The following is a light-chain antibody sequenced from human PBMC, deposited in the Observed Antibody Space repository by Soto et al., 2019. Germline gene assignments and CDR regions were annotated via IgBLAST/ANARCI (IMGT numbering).Light chain of an antibody. CDR3: QLYGSSPPYI. CDR1: QSVSSSS. CDR2: TAS. V-gene: IGKV3-20*01. Sequence: EIVLTQSPGTLSLSPGERATLSCRASQSVSSSSLAWYQQRPGQAPRLLIFTASSRATGTPDRFSGSGSGTDFTLTISRLEPEDFAVYYCQLYGSSPPYIFGPGTKVDI. J-gene: IGKJ2*01.